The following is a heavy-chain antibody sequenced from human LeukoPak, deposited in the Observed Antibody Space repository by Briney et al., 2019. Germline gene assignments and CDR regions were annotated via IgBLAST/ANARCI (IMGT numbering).Heavy chain of an antibody. Sequence: SETLSLTCTVSGYSISSGYYWGWIRQPPGKGLEWIGSIYHSGSTYYNPSLKSRVTISVDTSKNQFSLKMNSVTAADTAVFYCATEEVTFYYVTGGFYSGGYYFDYWGQGTLSPSPQ. CDR1: GYSISSGYY. J-gene: IGHJ4*02. V-gene: IGHV4-38-2*02. D-gene: IGHD3-22*01. CDR3: ATEEVTFYYVTGGFYSGGYYFDY. CDR2: IYHSGST.